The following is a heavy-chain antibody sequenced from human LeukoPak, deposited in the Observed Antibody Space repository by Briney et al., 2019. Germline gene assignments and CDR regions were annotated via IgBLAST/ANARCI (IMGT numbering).Heavy chain of an antibody. V-gene: IGHV3-73*01. Sequence: GGSLKLSCAASGFTFSGSAMHWVRQASGKGLEWVGRIRSKANSYATAYAASVKGRFTISRDDSKNTAYLQMNSLKTEDTAVYYCTRLSSSSIDYWGQGTLVTVSS. CDR1: GFTFSGSA. J-gene: IGHJ4*02. CDR3: TRLSSSSIDY. CDR2: IRSKANSYAT. D-gene: IGHD6-6*01.